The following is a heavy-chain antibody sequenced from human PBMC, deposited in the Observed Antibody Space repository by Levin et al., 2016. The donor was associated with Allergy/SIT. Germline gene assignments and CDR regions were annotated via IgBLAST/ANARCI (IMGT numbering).Heavy chain of an antibody. D-gene: IGHD6-19*01. CDR1: GFTFTGHI. J-gene: IGHJ4*02. CDR2: IAPNSGAT. V-gene: IGHV1-2*07. CDR3: AREGLYGSGWYS. Sequence: ASVKVSCKASGFTFTGHIIHWVRQAPGQGPEWMGWIAPNSGATLYPPKFRDRVTMTRDMSISTVYMELSSLGNDDTAIYYCAREGLYGSGWYSWGQGTLVTVSS.